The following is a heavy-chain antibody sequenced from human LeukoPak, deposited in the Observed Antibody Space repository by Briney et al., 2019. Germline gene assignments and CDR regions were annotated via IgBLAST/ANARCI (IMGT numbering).Heavy chain of an antibody. CDR1: GGTFSSYA. V-gene: IGHV1-69*05. Sequence: SVKVSCKASGGTFSSYAISWVRQAPGQGLEWMGGIIPILGTANYAQKFQGRVTITTDESTSTAYMELSSLRSEDTAVYYCAGDYSSLNWFDPWGQGTLVTVSS. D-gene: IGHD4-11*01. J-gene: IGHJ5*02. CDR2: IIPILGTA. CDR3: AGDYSSLNWFDP.